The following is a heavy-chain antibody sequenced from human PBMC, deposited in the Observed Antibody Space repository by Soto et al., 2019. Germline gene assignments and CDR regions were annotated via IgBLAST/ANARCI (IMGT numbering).Heavy chain of an antibody. CDR3: ATLYILTGYYDAFDI. J-gene: IGHJ3*02. CDR1: GGSISSGDYY. V-gene: IGHV4-30-4*01. D-gene: IGHD3-9*01. Sequence: SETLSLTCTVSGGSISSGDYYWSWIRQPPGKGLEWIGYIYYSGSTYYNPSLKSRVTISVDTSKNQFSLKLSSVTAADTAVYYCATLYILTGYYDAFDIWGQGTMVTVSS. CDR2: IYYSGST.